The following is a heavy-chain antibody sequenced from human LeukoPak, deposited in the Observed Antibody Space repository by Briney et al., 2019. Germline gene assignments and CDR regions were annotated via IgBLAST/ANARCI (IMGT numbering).Heavy chain of an antibody. CDR3: AKRGSDDRREAVAGKGTFDY. CDR1: GFTFSSYA. J-gene: IGHJ4*02. CDR2: ISGSGGST. D-gene: IGHD6-19*01. V-gene: IGHV3-23*01. Sequence: GGSLRLSCAASGFTFSSYAMSWVRQAPGKGLEWVSAISGSGGSTYYADSVKGRFTISRDNSKNTLYLQMNSLRAEDTAVYYCAKRGSDDRREAVAGKGTFDYWGQGTLVTVSS.